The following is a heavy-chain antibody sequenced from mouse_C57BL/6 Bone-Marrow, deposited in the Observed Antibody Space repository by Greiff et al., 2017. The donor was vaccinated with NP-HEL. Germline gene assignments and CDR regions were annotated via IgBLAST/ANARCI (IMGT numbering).Heavy chain of an antibody. V-gene: IGHV1-78*01. CDR1: GYTFTDHS. CDR3: ARNGDSSGYYAMDY. J-gene: IGHJ4*01. Sequence: QVQLQQSDAELLKLGASVKISCKVSGYTFTDHSIHWMKQRPEQGLARIGYIYPIDGSTKYNVKFKGKATLTADKSFSTAYMQLNSLTSEDSAVYFCARNGDSSGYYAMDYWGQGTSVTVSS. D-gene: IGHD3-2*02. CDR2: IYPIDGST.